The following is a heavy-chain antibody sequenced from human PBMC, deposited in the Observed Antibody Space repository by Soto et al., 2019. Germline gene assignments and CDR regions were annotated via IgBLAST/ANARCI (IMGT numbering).Heavy chain of an antibody. CDR3: ARFCSGGRCPDY. CDR1: GGSISSYY. J-gene: IGHJ4*02. V-gene: IGHV4-59*01. CDR2: IHYSGST. Sequence: QVQLQESGPGVVKPSETLSLTCTVSGGSISSYYWTWIRQPPGKGLEWIGYIHYSGSTNYNPSLRSRGTMSIATSKKQFSLRLSSVTAADTAVYYCARFCSGGRCPDYWGQGTLVTVSS. D-gene: IGHD2-15*01.